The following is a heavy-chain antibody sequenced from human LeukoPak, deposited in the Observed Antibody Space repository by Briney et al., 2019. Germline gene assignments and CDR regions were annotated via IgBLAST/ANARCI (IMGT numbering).Heavy chain of an antibody. CDR1: GFTFSCYA. V-gene: IGHV3-23*01. J-gene: IGHJ3*02. D-gene: IGHD3-16*02. Sequence: GASLRLSCAASGFTFSCYAMSRVRQAPGKGLEWVSAISGSGGSTYYADSVKGRFTISRDNSKNTLYLQMNSLRAEDTAVYYCAKPLPRVIRNDAFDIWGQGTMVTVSS. CDR2: ISGSGGST. CDR3: AKPLPRVIRNDAFDI.